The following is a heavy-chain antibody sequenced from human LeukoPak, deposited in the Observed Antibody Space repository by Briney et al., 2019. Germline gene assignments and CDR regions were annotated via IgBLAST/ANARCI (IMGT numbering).Heavy chain of an antibody. Sequence: ASVKVSCKASGYTFTSYYMHWVRQAPGQGLEWMGIINPSGGSTSYAQKFQGRVTMTRDTSTSTVYMELSSLRSEDTAVYYCARDLYYYDSYTGLGFDYWGQGTLVTVFS. V-gene: IGHV1-46*01. CDR2: INPSGGST. J-gene: IGHJ4*02. CDR1: GYTFTSYY. D-gene: IGHD3-22*01. CDR3: ARDLYYYDSYTGLGFDY.